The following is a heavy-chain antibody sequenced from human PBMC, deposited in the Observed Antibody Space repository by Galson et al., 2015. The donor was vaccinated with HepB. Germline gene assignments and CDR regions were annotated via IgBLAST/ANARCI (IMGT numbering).Heavy chain of an antibody. D-gene: IGHD3-22*01. CDR1: GFTFSSYA. CDR2: ISYDGSNK. Sequence: SLRLSCAASGFTFSSYAMHWVRQAPGKGLEWVAVISYDGSNKYYADSVKGRFTISRDNSKNTLYLQMNSLRAEDTAVYYCAREPMINDAFDIWGQGTMVTVSS. V-gene: IGHV3-30-3*01. CDR3: AREPMINDAFDI. J-gene: IGHJ3*02.